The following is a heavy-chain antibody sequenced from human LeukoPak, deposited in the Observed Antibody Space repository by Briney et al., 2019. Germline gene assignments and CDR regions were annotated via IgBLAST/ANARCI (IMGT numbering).Heavy chain of an antibody. CDR3: ARDRGFSYGIDF. Sequence: PGGSLRLSCAASGFTFSDYWMSWVRQAPGKGLEWVANIQQDGSEKYYVDSVKGRFTISRDNAKESLFLQVSSLRGEDTAVYYWARDRGFSYGIDFWGQGTLVTVSS. D-gene: IGHD5-18*01. CDR2: IQQDGSEK. J-gene: IGHJ4*02. V-gene: IGHV3-7*04. CDR1: GFTFSDYW.